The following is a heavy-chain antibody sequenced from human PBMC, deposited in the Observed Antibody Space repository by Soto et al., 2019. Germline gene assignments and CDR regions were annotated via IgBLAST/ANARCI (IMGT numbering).Heavy chain of an antibody. CDR1: GGAISSGGSY. V-gene: IGHV4-31*03. CDR2: TYYSGST. J-gene: IGHJ5*02. CDR3: ARGLGALGGRFDP. D-gene: IGHD3-10*01. Sequence: QVQLQESGPGLVKPSQTLSLTCTVSGGAISSGGSYWSWIRQYPEKGLEWIGYTYYSGSTYYNPSLKSRVTISVGTSKKELSLKLNSATSADTAVYYCARGLGALGGRFDPWGQGTLVTVSS.